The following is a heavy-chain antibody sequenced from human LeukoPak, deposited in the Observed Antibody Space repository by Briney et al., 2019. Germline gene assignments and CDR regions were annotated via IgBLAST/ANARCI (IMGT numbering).Heavy chain of an antibody. J-gene: IGHJ5*02. D-gene: IGHD3-22*01. CDR3: AREKIGYYDGSGRGWFDP. V-gene: IGHV4-61*02. Sequence: SETLSLTCTVSGGSISSSSYSWSWTRQPAGKGLEWIGRIYISGSTNYNPSLKSRVTISVDTSKKQFSLKLSSVTAADTAVYYCAREKIGYYDGSGRGWFDPWGQGTLVTVSS. CDR1: GGSISSSSYS. CDR2: IYISGST.